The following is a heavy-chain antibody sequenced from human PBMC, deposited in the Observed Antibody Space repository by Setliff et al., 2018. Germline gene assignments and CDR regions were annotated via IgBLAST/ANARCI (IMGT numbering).Heavy chain of an antibody. V-gene: IGHV4-39*01. CDR1: GGSISSISYY. J-gene: IGHJ6*03. CDR3: ASVTGFQYIDV. Sequence: SETLSLTCTVPGGSISSISYYWGWIRQPPGKGLEWIVTVYDSGTTYYNPSLKSLFTIFVDTSKNQFSLNLNSVTAADTAVYYCASVTGFQYIDVWGKGTTVTVSS. D-gene: IGHD2-21*02. CDR2: VYDSGTT.